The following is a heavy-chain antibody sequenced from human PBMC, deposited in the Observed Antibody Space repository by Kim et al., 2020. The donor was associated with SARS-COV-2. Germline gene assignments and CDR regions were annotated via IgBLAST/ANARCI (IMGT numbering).Heavy chain of an antibody. Sequence: SETLSLTCSVSGDSISSSIYYWGWIRQPPGTGLEWIGSIYYSGSTYYNPSLKSRVTISVDTSKNQFSLRLRSVTAADTALFYCARHQRGTVFTLDYWGQG. CDR2: IYYSGST. D-gene: IGHD7-27*01. CDR3: ARHQRGTVFTLDY. V-gene: IGHV4-39*01. CDR1: GDSISSSIYY. J-gene: IGHJ4*02.